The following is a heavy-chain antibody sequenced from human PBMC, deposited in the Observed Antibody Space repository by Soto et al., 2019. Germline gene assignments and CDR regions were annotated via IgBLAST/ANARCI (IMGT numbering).Heavy chain of an antibody. Sequence: GGSLRLSCAASGFTFSSYSMNWVRQAPGKGLEWVSYISSSSSTIYYADAVKGRFTISRENAKNSLYLQMNSLRAEDTAVYYCARVYDGITGTNGFDYWGQGTLVTVSS. CDR3: ARVYDGITGTNGFDY. CDR2: ISSSSSTI. J-gene: IGHJ4*02. D-gene: IGHD1-20*01. CDR1: GFTFSSYS. V-gene: IGHV3-48*01.